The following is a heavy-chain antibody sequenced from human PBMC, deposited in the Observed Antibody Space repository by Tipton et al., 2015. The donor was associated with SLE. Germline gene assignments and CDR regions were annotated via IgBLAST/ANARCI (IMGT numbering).Heavy chain of an antibody. V-gene: IGHV4-34*01. CDR3: ARCTIFGVVRGSFDS. D-gene: IGHD3-3*01. CDR1: GGSFSDYF. CDR2: VNHSGST. Sequence: TLSLTCAVCGGSFSDYFWTWIRQSPGKGLEWIGDVNHSGSTDYHPSLKSRVTMSVDTSKNQFSLKLTSVTAADTALYYCARCTIFGVVRGSFDSWGQGTLVTVS. J-gene: IGHJ4*02.